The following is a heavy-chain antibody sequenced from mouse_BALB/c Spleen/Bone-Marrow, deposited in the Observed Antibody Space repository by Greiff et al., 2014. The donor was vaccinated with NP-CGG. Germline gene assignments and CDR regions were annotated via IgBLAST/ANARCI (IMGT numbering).Heavy chain of an antibody. V-gene: IGHV14-3*02. CDR1: GFNIKDTY. D-gene: IGHD1-1*01. J-gene: IGHJ2*01. Sequence: VQLQQSGAELVKPGASVKLSCTASGFNIKDTYMHWVKQRPEQGLEWIGRIDPANGNTKYDPKFQGKATITEDTSSNTAYLQLSSLTSEDTAVYYCARYYYGSSLFDYWGQGTTLTVSS. CDR3: ARYYYGSSLFDY. CDR2: IDPANGNT.